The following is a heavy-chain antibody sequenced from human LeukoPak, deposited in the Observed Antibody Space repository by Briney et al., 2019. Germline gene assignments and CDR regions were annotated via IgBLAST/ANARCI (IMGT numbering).Heavy chain of an antibody. Sequence: GASVKVSCKASGYTFTSYDINWVRQATGQGLEWMGWMNPNSGNTGYAQKFQGRVTITRNTSISTAYMELSSLRFEDTAVYYCARGYYGSSYYYTHDYWGQGTLVTVSS. CDR3: ARGYYGSSYYYTHDY. CDR2: MNPNSGNT. CDR1: GYTFTSYD. D-gene: IGHD3-22*01. V-gene: IGHV1-8*03. J-gene: IGHJ4*02.